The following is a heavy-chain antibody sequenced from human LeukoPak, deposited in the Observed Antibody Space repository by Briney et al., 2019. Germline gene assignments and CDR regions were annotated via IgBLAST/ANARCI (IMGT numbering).Heavy chain of an antibody. CDR1: GFTFGTYG. CDR3: ARDRGAILRYFDL. CDR2: ISSRSTFI. Sequence: GGSLRLSCAASGFTFGTYGMNWVRQAPGKGLEWVSSISSRSTFIYYADSVGGRFTISRDNAQNSLYLHMNSLRAEDTAVYYCARDRGAILRYFDLWGQGTLVTVSS. J-gene: IGHJ4*02. V-gene: IGHV3-21*01. D-gene: IGHD3-10*01.